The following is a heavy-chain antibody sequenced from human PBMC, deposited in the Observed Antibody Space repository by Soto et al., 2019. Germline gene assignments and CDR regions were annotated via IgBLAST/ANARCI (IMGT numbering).Heavy chain of an antibody. V-gene: IGHV1-18*01. CDR2: INVYNGNT. CDR3: ARGVGSGSYYNQYNWFDP. Sequence: ASVKVSCKASGYTFTNYGISWVRQAPGQGLEWMGWINVYNGNTKYAQKVQGRVTMTTDTSTSTAYMELRSLRSDDTAVFYCARGVGSGSYYNQYNWFDPWGQGTLVTVS. CDR1: GYTFTNYG. D-gene: IGHD3-10*01. J-gene: IGHJ5*02.